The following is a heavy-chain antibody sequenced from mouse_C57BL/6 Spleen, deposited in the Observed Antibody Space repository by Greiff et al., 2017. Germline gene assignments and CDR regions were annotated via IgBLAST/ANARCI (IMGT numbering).Heavy chain of an antibody. CDR3: ARGYYGSSEGFAY. Sequence: EVQLQQSAPALVKPGSSVTISCKASGYSFPGYYMNWVKPSPEKSLEWIGEINPSTGGTTYNQKFKAKATLTVDKSSSTAYMQLNSLTAEDSAVYYCARGYYGSSEGFAYWCQGTLVTVSA. D-gene: IGHD1-1*01. V-gene: IGHV1-42*01. CDR2: INPSTGGT. CDR1: GYSFPGYY. J-gene: IGHJ3*01.